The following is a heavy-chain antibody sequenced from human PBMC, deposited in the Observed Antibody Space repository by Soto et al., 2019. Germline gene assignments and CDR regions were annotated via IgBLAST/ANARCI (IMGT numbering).Heavy chain of an antibody. J-gene: IGHJ2*01. D-gene: IGHD4-17*01. CDR1: GFTFSSYG. CDR2: IWYDGSNK. V-gene: IGHV3-33*01. Sequence: QVQLVESGGGVVQPGRSLRLSCAASGFTFSSYGMHWVRQAPGKGLEWVAVIWYDGSNKYYADSVKGRFTISRDNSKNTLYLQMNSLRAEDTAVYYCASDTDEATVTKVSWYFDLWGRGTLVTVSS. CDR3: ASDTDEATVTKVSWYFDL.